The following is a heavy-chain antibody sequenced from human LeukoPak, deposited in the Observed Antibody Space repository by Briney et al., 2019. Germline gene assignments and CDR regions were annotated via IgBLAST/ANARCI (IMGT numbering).Heavy chain of an antibody. Sequence: PSETLSLTCAVSGGSISSSNWWSWVRQPPGKGLEWIGEIYHSGSTNYKSSLKSRVTISVDTSKNQFSLKLSSVTAADTAVYYCARVDSGSYYVSFDYWGQGTLVTVSS. V-gene: IGHV4-4*02. CDR1: GGSISSSNW. CDR3: ARVDSGSYYVSFDY. D-gene: IGHD1-26*01. CDR2: IYHSGST. J-gene: IGHJ4*02.